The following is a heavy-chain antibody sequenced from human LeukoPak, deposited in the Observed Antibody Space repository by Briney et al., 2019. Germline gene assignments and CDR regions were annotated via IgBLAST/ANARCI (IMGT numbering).Heavy chain of an antibody. Sequence: PGGSLRLSCAASGFTFSSYTMNWVRQAPGKGLEWVSVISGSGVGTYYADSVKGRVTISRDNSKNTLYLQMNSLRAEDTAVYYCAKTFQWYYMDVWGKGTTVTISS. CDR1: GFTFSSYT. J-gene: IGHJ6*03. CDR2: ISGSGVGT. V-gene: IGHV3-23*01. CDR3: AKTFQWYYMDV. D-gene: IGHD2-8*01.